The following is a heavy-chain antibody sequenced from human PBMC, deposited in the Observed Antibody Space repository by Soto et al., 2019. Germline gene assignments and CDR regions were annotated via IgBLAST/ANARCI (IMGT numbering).Heavy chain of an antibody. D-gene: IGHD4-17*01. J-gene: IGHJ1*01. V-gene: IGHV4-34*01. CDR1: GGSFSGYY. CDR3: ARGLLGPVTHAEYFQH. Sequence: SETLSLTCAVYGGSFSGYYWSWIRQPPGKGLEWIGEINHSGSTNYNPSLKSRVTISVDTSKNQFSLKLSSVTAADTSVYYCARGLLGPVTHAEYFQHWGQGTLVTVSS. CDR2: INHSGST.